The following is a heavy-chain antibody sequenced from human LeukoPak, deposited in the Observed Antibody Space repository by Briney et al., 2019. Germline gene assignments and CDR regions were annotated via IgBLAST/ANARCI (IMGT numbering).Heavy chain of an antibody. Sequence: ASVKVSCKASGHTFTSNFVHWVRRAPGQGLEWMAVLNLSDGDTTYAQKFQGRITMTRDTSTGTVYMELSSLRSEDTELYYCAGETVAFHYWGQGTLVTVSS. CDR1: GHTFTSNF. J-gene: IGHJ4*02. CDR2: LNLSDGDT. CDR3: AGETVAFHY. V-gene: IGHV1-46*03.